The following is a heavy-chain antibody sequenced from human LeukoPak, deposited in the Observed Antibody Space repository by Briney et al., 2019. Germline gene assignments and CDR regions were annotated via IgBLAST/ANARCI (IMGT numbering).Heavy chain of an antibody. V-gene: IGHV3-9*01. CDR3: ARSPWYSSSWYRSVYYFDY. CDR1: GFTFDDYA. D-gene: IGHD6-13*01. CDR2: ISWNSGSI. J-gene: IGHJ4*02. Sequence: GGSLRLSCAASGFTFDDYAMHWVRHAPGKGLEWVSGISWNSGSIGYADSVKGRFTISRDNAKNSLYLQMNSLRAEDTAVYYCARSPWYSSSWYRSVYYFDYWGQGTLVTVSS.